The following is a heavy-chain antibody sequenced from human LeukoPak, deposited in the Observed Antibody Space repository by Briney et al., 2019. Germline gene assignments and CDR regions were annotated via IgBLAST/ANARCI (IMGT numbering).Heavy chain of an antibody. CDR1: GFTFSSYW. CDR3: AIFFGYDSLSDMDY. CDR2: MNSDGSTT. J-gene: IGHJ4*02. Sequence: PGGSLRLSCAASGFTFSSYWMHWVRQAPGKGLVWVSRMNSDGSTTNYADSVKGRFTISRDNARNTVYLQMNSLRAEDTAVYYCAIFFGYDSLSDMDYWGQEPLVSV. D-gene: IGHD5-12*01. V-gene: IGHV3-74*01.